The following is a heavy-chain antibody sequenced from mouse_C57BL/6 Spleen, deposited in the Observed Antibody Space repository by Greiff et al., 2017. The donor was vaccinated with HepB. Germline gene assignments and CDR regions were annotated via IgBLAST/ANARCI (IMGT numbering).Heavy chain of an antibody. V-gene: IGHV1-9*01. J-gene: IGHJ2*01. D-gene: IGHD2-3*01. CDR2: ILPGSGST. CDR3: ARKPPRGRNGYYYFDY. CDR1: GYTFTGYW. Sequence: QVQLQQSGAELMKPGASVKLSCKATGYTFTGYWIEWVKQRPGHGLEWIGEILPGSGSTNYNEKFKGKATFTADTSSNTAYMQLSSLTTEDSAIYYCARKPPRGRNGYYYFDYWGQGTTLTVSS.